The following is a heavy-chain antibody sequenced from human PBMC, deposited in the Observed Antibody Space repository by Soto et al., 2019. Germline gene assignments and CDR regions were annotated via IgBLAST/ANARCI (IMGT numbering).Heavy chain of an antibody. J-gene: IGHJ4*02. D-gene: IGHD3-3*01. CDR1: GGSISSYY. V-gene: IGHV4-59*01. Sequence: QVQLQESGPGLVKPSETLSLTCTVSGGSISSYYWSWIRQPPGKGLEWIGYIYYSGSTNYNPSLKGRVTISVDTSKNQFSLKLSSVTAADTAVYYCARSRSYDFWSGGFDYWGQGTLVTVSS. CDR3: ARSRSYDFWSGGFDY. CDR2: IYYSGST.